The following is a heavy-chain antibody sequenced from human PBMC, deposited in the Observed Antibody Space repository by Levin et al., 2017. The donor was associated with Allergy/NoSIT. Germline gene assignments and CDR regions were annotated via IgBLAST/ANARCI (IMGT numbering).Heavy chain of an antibody. Sequence: GGSLRLSCAASGFTFDDYAMHWVRQAPGKGLEWVSGISWNSGSIGYADSVKGRFTISRDNAKNSLYLQMNSLRAEDTALYYCAKDSSGGGDDGGNFLFDYWGQGTLVTVSS. CDR3: AKDSSGGGDDGGNFLFDY. J-gene: IGHJ4*02. CDR1: GFTFDDYA. D-gene: IGHD4-23*01. V-gene: IGHV3-9*01. CDR2: ISWNSGSI.